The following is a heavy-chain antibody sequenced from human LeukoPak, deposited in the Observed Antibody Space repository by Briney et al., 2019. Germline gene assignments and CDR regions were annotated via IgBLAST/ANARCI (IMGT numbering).Heavy chain of an antibody. V-gene: IGHV4-34*01. J-gene: IGHJ4*02. D-gene: IGHD6-13*01. CDR2: LKHSGGT. Sequence: PSETLSLTCTVYDRSFSGHFWSWVRQPPGKGLEWIAELKHSGGTNYNPSLKSRVTISVDTSKNQFSLKLTSVTAADAAVYYCARLRLDAAALEYWGLGTLVTVSS. CDR1: DRSFSGHF. CDR3: ARLRLDAAALEY.